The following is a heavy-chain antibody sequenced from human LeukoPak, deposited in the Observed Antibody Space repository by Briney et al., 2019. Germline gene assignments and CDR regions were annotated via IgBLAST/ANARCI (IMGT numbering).Heavy chain of an antibody. CDR3: AKDVSSLGWYLVS. D-gene: IGHD2-15*01. V-gene: IGHV3-23*01. Sequence: VGFRRLSCAASGFSFGSYAITWLRQAPGKGLDCVATIAASGSSTFHSDSVKGRFTISIDNSKKPLYLLLANVRSEDTATHYFAKDVSSLGWYLVSWG. J-gene: IGHJ6*01. CDR2: IAASGSST. CDR1: GFSFGSYA.